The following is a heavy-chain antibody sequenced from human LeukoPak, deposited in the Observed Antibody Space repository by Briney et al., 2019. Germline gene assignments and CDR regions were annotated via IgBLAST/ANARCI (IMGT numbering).Heavy chain of an antibody. Sequence: PGGSLRLSCAASGFTFSSYAMSWVRQAPGKGLEWVSAISGSGGSTYYADSVKGRFTISRDNSKNTLYLQMSSLRAEDTAVYYRAKDPQTTVVIGYFGYWGQGTLVTVSS. CDR3: AKDPQTTVVIGYFGY. CDR1: GFTFSSYA. D-gene: IGHD4-17*01. CDR2: ISGSGGST. V-gene: IGHV3-23*01. J-gene: IGHJ4*02.